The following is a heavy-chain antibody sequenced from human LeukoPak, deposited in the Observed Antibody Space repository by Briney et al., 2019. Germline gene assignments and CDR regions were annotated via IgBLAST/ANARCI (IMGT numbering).Heavy chain of an antibody. CDR2: INTNSGNP. D-gene: IGHD6-19*01. CDR3: ARSPPSVAGTNYYGMDV. CDR1: GYTFTSYA. V-gene: IGHV7-4-1*02. Sequence: GGSVKVSCKASGYTFTSYAMNWVRQAPGQGLEWMGWINTNSGNPTYAQGFTGRFVFSLDTSVSTTYLQISSLKAEDTAVYYCARSPPSVAGTNYYGMDVWGQGTTVTVSS. J-gene: IGHJ6*02.